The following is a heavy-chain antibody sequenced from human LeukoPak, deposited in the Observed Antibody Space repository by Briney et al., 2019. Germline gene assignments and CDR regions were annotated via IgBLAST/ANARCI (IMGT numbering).Heavy chain of an antibody. Sequence: GASVKVSCKASGYTFTSYGISWVRQAPEQGLEWMGWISAYNGNTNYAQKLQGRVTMTTDTSTSTAYMELRSLRSDDTAVYYRARTWQQLKTNWFDPWGQGTLVTVSS. CDR1: GYTFTSYG. V-gene: IGHV1-18*01. J-gene: IGHJ5*02. CDR2: ISAYNGNT. D-gene: IGHD6-13*01. CDR3: ARTWQQLKTNWFDP.